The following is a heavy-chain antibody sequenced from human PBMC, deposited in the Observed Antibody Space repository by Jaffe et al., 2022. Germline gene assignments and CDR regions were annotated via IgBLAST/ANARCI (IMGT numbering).Heavy chain of an antibody. CDR1: GFTFSNYN. CDR2: VTTSSTYI. Sequence: DVQLVESGGGLVKPGGSLRLSCAASGFTFSNYNMNWVRQVPGKGLEWVSSVTTSSTYIFYADSVKGRFTVSRDNSKDSLYLQMNSLRAEDSAVYYCVREDRHYASGNYYTLVDYWGPGTLVTVSS. D-gene: IGHD3-10*01. V-gene: IGHV3-21*02. J-gene: IGHJ4*02. CDR3: VREDRHYASGNYYTLVDY.